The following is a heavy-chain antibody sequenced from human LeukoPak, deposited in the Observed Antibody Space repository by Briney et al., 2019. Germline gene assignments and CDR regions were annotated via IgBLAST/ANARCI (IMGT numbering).Heavy chain of an antibody. CDR3: ARGLGVRGVIIFYYYYYMDV. CDR2: MNTNSGNT. J-gene: IGHJ6*03. Sequence: ASVKVSCKASGGTFSSYDISWVRPAPGQGREWMGWMNTNSGNTGYAQKFQGRVTITRNTSISTAYMELSSLRSEDTAVYYCARGLGVRGVIIFYYYYYMDVWGKGTTVTVSS. V-gene: IGHV1-8*03. CDR1: GGTFSSYD. D-gene: IGHD3-10*01.